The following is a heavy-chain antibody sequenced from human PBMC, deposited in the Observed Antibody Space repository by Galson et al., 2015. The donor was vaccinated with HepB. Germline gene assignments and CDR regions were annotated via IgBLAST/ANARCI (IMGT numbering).Heavy chain of an antibody. Sequence: SLRLSCAASGFTFGNYAMSWFRQAPGTGLERVSAIFHDGGNTFYADSVKGRFTIYRDNAKNTLFLRMNGLRAEDTAIYYCAKDRVRDGRWSYDYWGQGTLVTVSS. CDR1: GFTFGNYA. J-gene: IGHJ4*02. V-gene: IGHV3-23*01. D-gene: IGHD5-24*01. CDR3: AKDRVRDGRWSYDY. CDR2: IFHDGGNT.